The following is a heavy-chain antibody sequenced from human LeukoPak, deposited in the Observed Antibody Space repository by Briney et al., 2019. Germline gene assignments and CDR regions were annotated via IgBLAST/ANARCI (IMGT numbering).Heavy chain of an antibody. V-gene: IGHV4-59*01. D-gene: IGHD5-12*01. CDR2: IYHSGRT. CDR1: GGSISTYY. J-gene: IGHJ4*02. Sequence: SQTLSLTCTLSGGSISTYYWSWIRQPPGKGLEWVGYIYHSGRTNYNPSLKSRVTISVETSKNQFSLKRSSVTAADTAVYYCARGGGYASPIGYWGQGALVTVS. CDR3: ARGGGYASPIGY.